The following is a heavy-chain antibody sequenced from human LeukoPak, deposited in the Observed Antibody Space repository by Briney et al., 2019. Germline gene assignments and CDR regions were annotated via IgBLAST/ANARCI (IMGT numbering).Heavy chain of an antibody. CDR2: IIPVFGTP. V-gene: IGHV1-69*13. Sequence: SVKVSCKASGGAFSSYATTWVRQAPGQGLEWMGGIIPVFGTPDYAQKFQDRVTITADESTSTVYMEMSSLRFEDTAVYYCARTHSNQPESYYYYGLDVWGQGTTVTVSS. J-gene: IGHJ6*02. CDR3: ARTHSNQPESYYYYGLDV. D-gene: IGHD1-14*01. CDR1: GGAFSSYA.